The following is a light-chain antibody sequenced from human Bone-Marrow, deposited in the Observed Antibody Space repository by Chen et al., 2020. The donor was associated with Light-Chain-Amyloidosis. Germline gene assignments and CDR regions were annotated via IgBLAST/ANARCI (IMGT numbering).Light chain of an antibody. V-gene: IGLV2-14*01. CDR2: EVT. Sequence: SALTQPASASGPPGQSITISCTGTSSDVGGDNHVSWYQQHPSKAPKLMIYEVTNRPSWVPDRFSGSKSDNTASLTISGLPTEDEADYFCSSYTITNTLVFGSGTRVTVL. J-gene: IGLJ1*01. CDR3: SSYTITNTLV. CDR1: SSDVGGDNH.